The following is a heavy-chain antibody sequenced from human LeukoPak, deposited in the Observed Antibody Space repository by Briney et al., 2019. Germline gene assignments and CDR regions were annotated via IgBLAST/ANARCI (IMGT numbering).Heavy chain of an antibody. Sequence: MTSETLSLTCTVSGGSISSSAYYWGWIRQTPGKGLEWIGTMYYGGSTYYNPSLKSRVTISVDTSKKHFSLKLSSVTAADTAVYYCARAVDSSGFSSFQHWGQGTLVTVSS. CDR1: GGSISSSAYY. CDR3: ARAVDSSGFSSFQH. J-gene: IGHJ1*01. CDR2: MYYGGST. D-gene: IGHD3-22*01. V-gene: IGHV4-39*02.